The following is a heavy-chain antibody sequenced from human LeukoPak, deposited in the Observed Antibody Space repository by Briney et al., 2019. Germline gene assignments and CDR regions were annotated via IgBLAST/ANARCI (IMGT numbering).Heavy chain of an antibody. CDR3: AAVRYYDILTGYT. CDR2: IVVGSGNT. Sequence: GTSVKVSCKASGFTFYSSAVQWVRRARGQRLEWIGWIVVGSGNTNCAQKFQERVTITRDMSTSTAYMELSSLRSEDTAVYYCAAVRYYDILTGYTWGPGTLVTVSS. V-gene: IGHV1-58*01. CDR1: GFTFYSSA. J-gene: IGHJ5*02. D-gene: IGHD3-9*01.